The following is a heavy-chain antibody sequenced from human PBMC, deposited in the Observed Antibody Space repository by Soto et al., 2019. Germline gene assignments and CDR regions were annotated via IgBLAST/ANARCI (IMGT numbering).Heavy chain of an antibody. CDR2: IIPLFGTA. V-gene: IGHV1-69*13. J-gene: IGHJ4*02. Sequence: SVKVSCRTSGGTFSTYAIYWVRQAPGQGLEWMGAIIPLFGTADYAQKFQGRVTITAHEPTSTAYTELSSPRSEDTAVYYRARPKGSYSSGYYYFGYWGQGTLVTVSS. CDR1: GGTFSTYA. CDR3: ARPKGSYSSGYYYFGY. D-gene: IGHD6-19*01.